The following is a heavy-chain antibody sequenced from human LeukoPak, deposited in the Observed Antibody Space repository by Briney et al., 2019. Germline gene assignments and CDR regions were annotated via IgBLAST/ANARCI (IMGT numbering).Heavy chain of an antibody. D-gene: IGHD6-13*01. CDR1: GGSINNYY. V-gene: IGHV4-4*07. CDR2: IYHSGSA. Sequence: PSETLSLTCTGSGGSINNYYWSWIRQPAGKGLEWIGRIYHSGSADVTPSLKSRATISADRSKNQFSLKLSSVTAADTAVYYCARGDGVASASGGVDPWGQGTLVTVTS. J-gene: IGHJ5*02. CDR3: ARGDGVASASGGVDP.